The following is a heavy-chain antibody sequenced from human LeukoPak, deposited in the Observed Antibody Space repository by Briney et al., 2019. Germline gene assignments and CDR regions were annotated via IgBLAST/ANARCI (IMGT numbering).Heavy chain of an antibody. D-gene: IGHD2-21*01. CDR2: VDPSNDDT. Sequence: ASVKASCKASGYTFTDHSMHWVRQAPGQRLEWMGYVDPSNDDTNYAPKPHNRGTMTADTSIRTAYKVLSSLTSDDTAVYYCARALFVAFTDWGQGTLVIVSS. CDR1: GYTFTDHS. J-gene: IGHJ4*02. CDR3: ARALFVAFTD. V-gene: IGHV1-2*02.